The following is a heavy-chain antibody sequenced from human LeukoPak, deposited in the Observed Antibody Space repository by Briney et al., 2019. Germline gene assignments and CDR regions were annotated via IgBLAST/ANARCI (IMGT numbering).Heavy chain of an antibody. Sequence: ASGKLSCKASGYTFTSYGIGWVRQAPGQGLEWMGWISAYNGITNYAQKLQGRVTMTTDTSTSTAYMELRSLRSGDTAVYDCARDSRRSAYWGQGTLVTVSS. CDR2: ISAYNGIT. J-gene: IGHJ4*02. V-gene: IGHV1-18*01. CDR3: ARDSRRSAY. CDR1: GYTFTSYG.